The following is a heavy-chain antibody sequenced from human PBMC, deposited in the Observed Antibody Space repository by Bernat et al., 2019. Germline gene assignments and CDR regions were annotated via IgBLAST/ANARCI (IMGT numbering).Heavy chain of an antibody. CDR2: INAGNGNT. V-gene: IGHV1-3*01. CDR1: GYTFTSYA. J-gene: IGHJ6*02. CDR3: ARDGNAYGMDV. Sequence: QVQLVQSGAEVKKPGASVKVSCKASGYTFTSYAMHWVRQAPGQRLEWMGWINAGNGNTKYSQKFQGRVTITRDTSASTAYMELSSLRSEDTAGYYCARDGNAYGMDVWGQGTTVTISS.